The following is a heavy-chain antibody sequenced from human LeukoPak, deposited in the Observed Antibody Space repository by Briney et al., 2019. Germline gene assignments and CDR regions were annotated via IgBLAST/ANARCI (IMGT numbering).Heavy chain of an antibody. Sequence: SETLSLTCTVSGGSINSNNYYWGWIRQPPGKGLEWIGSIYSSGSAYYNPSLKSRVTISVDTSKNQFSLKLSSVTAADTAVYYCRSSGSYGGHGMDVWGQGTTVTVSS. CDR1: GGSINSNNYY. J-gene: IGHJ6*02. V-gene: IGHV4-39*03. CDR2: IYSSGSA. D-gene: IGHD3-22*01. CDR3: RSSGSYGGHGMDV.